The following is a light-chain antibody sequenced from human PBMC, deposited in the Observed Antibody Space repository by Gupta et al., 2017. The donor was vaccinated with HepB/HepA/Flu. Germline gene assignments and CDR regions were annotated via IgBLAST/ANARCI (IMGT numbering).Light chain of an antibody. J-gene: IGKJ4*01. CDR2: GAS. Sequence: EIVMTQSPATLSVSPGERATLSCRASQSVSSNLAWYQQKPGQAPRLLIYGASTRATGIPARFSGTGSGTEFTLTISSRQSEDLAVYYCQQYNKWPPLTFGGGTKVEIK. V-gene: IGKV3-15*01. CDR1: QSVSSN. CDR3: QQYNKWPPLT.